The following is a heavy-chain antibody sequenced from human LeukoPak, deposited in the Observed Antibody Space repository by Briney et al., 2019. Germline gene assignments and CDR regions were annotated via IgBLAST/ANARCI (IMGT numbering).Heavy chain of an antibody. CDR3: ARAPRGVAAAGTVSRHNYYYYYYMDV. Sequence: PSETLSLTCTVSGGSISSHYWSWIRQPPGKELEWIGYIYYSGSTNYNPSLKSRVTISVDTSKNQFSLKLSSVTAADTAVYYCARAPRGVAAAGTVSRHNYYYYYYMDVWGKGTTVTVSS. V-gene: IGHV4-59*11. CDR2: IYYSGST. J-gene: IGHJ6*03. CDR1: GGSISSHY. D-gene: IGHD6-13*01.